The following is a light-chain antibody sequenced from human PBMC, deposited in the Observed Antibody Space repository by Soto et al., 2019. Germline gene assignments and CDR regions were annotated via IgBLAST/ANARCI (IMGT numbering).Light chain of an antibody. CDR2: DAS. Sequence: EIVLTQSPATLSLSPGDTATLSCRASQSVSNFLGWYQQKPGQAPRLLIYDASNRAAGIPARFSGSGSGTDFTLTISRVEPEDFAVYYCQHFGGSPPKYTFGQGTKVDIK. CDR3: QHFGGSPPKYT. J-gene: IGKJ2*01. V-gene: IGKV3-11*01. CDR1: QSVSNF.